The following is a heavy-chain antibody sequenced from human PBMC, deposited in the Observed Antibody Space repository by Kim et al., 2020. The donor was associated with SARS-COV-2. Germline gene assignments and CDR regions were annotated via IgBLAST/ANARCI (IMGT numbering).Heavy chain of an antibody. CDR1: GYTFTSYG. J-gene: IGHJ6*04. D-gene: IGHD3-10*01. V-gene: IGHV1-18*01. CDR3: ARDGYYYGSGSYTYYYGMDV. CDR2: ISAYNGNT. Sequence: ASVKVSCKASGYTFTSYGISWVRQAPGQGLEWMGWISAYNGNTNYAQKLQGRVTMTTDTSTSTAYMELRSLRSDDTAVYYCARDGYYYGSGSYTYYYGMDVWGKGTTVTVSS.